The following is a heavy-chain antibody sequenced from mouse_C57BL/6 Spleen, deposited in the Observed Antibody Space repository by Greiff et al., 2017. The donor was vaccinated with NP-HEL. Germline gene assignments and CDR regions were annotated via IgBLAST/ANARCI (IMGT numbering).Heavy chain of an antibody. D-gene: IGHD2-2*01. Sequence: VQLQQSGAELVKPGASVKLSCKASGYTFTSYWMQWVKQRPGQGLEWIGEIDPSDSYTNYNQQFKGKATLTVDTSSSTAYMQLSSLTSEDSAVYYCARLNYGYDGDYFDYWGQGTTLTVSS. CDR1: GYTFTSYW. CDR3: ARLNYGYDGDYFDY. V-gene: IGHV1-50*01. J-gene: IGHJ2*01. CDR2: IDPSDSYT.